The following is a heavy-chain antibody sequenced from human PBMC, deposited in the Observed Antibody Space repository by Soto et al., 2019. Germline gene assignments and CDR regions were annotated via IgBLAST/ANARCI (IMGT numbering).Heavy chain of an antibody. V-gene: IGHV3-23*01. CDR3: AKERDDFWSGTTGGFDH. CDR2: ISGSGGTT. D-gene: IGHD3-3*01. J-gene: IGHJ4*02. CDR1: GFTFSSYA. Sequence: LRLSCAASGFTFSSYAMSWVRQAPGKGLDWVSGISGSGGTTYYADSVKGRFTISRDNPKNPVYVQMNSLRPEDTAIYYCAKERDDFWSGTTGGFDHWGQGLLVTVSS.